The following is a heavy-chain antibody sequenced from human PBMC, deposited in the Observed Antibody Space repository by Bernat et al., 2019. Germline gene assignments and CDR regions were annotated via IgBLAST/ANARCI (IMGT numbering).Heavy chain of an antibody. CDR3: AKATRDFDI. CDR1: GFTFINYA. J-gene: IGHJ3*02. V-gene: IGHV3-23*04. Sequence: EVQLVESGGGLVQPGGSLRLSCAASGFTFINYAMSWVRQAPGKGLEWVSTIGGSGGSTWYADSVKGRFTISRDNSKNTLYLQMNSLRAEESAIYYCAKATRDFDIWGQGTMVTVSS. D-gene: IGHD1-26*01. CDR2: IGGSGGST.